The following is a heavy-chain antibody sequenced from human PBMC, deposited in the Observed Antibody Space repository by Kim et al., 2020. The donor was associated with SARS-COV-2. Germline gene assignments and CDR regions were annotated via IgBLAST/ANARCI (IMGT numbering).Heavy chain of an antibody. Sequence: VKGRFTISRDNAKNSLYLQMNSLRAEDTAVYYCARDLITMVRGASYGMDVWGQGTTVTVSS. V-gene: IGHV3-21*01. J-gene: IGHJ6*02. CDR3: ARDLITMVRGASYGMDV. D-gene: IGHD3-10*01.